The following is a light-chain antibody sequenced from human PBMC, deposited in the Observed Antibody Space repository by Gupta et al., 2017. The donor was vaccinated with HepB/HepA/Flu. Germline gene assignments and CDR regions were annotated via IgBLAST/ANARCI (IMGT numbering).Light chain of an antibody. CDR3: QENYNTPRT. V-gene: IGKV1-39*01. Sequence: IQINQFPSSLSASVGDRVTITCRASQSISSYLTWYQQKPGKAPELLIYSASTLQTGVPSRFSGSGSGTDFTLTVSSLQPEDFATYYCQENYNTPRTFGGGTKVEIK. CDR2: SAS. J-gene: IGKJ4*01. CDR1: QSISSY.